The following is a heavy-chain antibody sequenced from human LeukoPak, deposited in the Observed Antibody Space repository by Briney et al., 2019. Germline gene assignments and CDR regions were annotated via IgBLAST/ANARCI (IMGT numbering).Heavy chain of an antibody. V-gene: IGHV3-23*01. J-gene: IGHJ6*03. CDR1: GFTFSSYA. D-gene: IGHD7-27*01. CDR3: AKGTANWGSYYMDV. Sequence: GGSLRLSCAASGFTFSSYAMSWVRQAPGKGLEWVSAISGSGGSTYYADSVKGRFTISRDNSKNTLYLQMNSLRAEDTAVYYCAKGTANWGSYYMDVWGKGTTVTVSS. CDR2: ISGSGGST.